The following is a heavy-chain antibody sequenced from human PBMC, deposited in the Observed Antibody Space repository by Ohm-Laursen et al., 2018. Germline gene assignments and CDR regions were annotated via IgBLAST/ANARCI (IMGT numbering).Heavy chain of an antibody. CDR2: ISYDGSNK. D-gene: IGHD4-17*01. J-gene: IGHJ4*02. CDR3: ATEITTVTPYYFGY. Sequence: SLRLSCAASGFIFRNSGMHWVRQAPGKGLEWVAVISYDGSNKNYGDSVKGRFTISRDNSKNTLYLQMNSLRPEDTAVYYCATEITTVTPYYFGYWGQGTLVTVSS. V-gene: IGHV3-30*03. CDR1: GFIFRNSG.